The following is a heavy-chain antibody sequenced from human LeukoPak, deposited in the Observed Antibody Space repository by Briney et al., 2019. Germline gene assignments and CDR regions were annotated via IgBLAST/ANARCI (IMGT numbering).Heavy chain of an antibody. V-gene: IGHV3-21*01. D-gene: IGHD6-13*01. CDR1: GFTFSSYS. CDR2: ISSSGYI. CDR3: ARDSPRIAAAAPLDAFDI. J-gene: IGHJ3*02. Sequence: GGSLRLSCAASGFTFSSYSMNWVRQAPGKGLEWVSSISSSGYIYYADSVKGRFTISRDNAKNSLYLQMNSLRAEDTAVYYCARDSPRIAAAAPLDAFDIWGQGTMVTVSS.